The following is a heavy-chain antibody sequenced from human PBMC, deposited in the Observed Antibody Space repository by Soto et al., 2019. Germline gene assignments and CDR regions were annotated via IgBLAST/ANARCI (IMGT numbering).Heavy chain of an antibody. J-gene: IGHJ5*02. CDR3: EQRLRDYGLGRERANYFEP. D-gene: IGHD3-10*01. CDR2: IYWDDDK. Sequence: QITLKESGPTLVRPTQTLTLTCTFSGFSLSTTGVGVGWIRQPPGKALEWLALIYWDDDKRYSPSLKSRLTLTKDTSKNEVILTMTNMDPVDTATYSCEQRLRDYGLGRERANYFEPWGQGTRVTVSS. V-gene: IGHV2-5*02. CDR1: GFSLSTTGVG.